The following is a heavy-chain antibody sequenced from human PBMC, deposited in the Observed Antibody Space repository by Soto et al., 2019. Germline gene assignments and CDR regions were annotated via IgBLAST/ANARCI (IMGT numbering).Heavy chain of an antibody. J-gene: IGHJ4*02. CDR1: GVSIISHY. CDR3: ASGENGYNKFYFGF. CDR2: IYAGGST. D-gene: IGHD5-12*01. V-gene: IGHV3-53*01. Sequence: EVQLVESGGGLIQPGGSLRLSCAASGVSIISHYMSWVRQAPGKGLEWISLIYAGGSTFYADSVKGRFTISRDNSKNTLYLQMDSLTAEDTAVYYCASGENGYNKFYFGFWGQGTLVTVSS.